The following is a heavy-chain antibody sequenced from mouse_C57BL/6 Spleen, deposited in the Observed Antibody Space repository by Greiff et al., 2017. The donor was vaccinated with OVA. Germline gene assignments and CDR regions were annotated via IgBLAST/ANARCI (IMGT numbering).Heavy chain of an antibody. Sequence: EVKLMESGPGLVKPSQSLSLTCSVTGYSITSGYYWNWIRQFPGNKLEWMGYISYDGSNNYNPSLKNRISITRNTSKNQFFLKLNSVTTEDTATYYCARDDGYPYCDYWGQGTTLTVSS. V-gene: IGHV3-6*01. CDR1: GYSITSGYY. D-gene: IGHD2-3*01. CDR2: ISYDGSN. J-gene: IGHJ2*01. CDR3: ARDDGYPYCDY.